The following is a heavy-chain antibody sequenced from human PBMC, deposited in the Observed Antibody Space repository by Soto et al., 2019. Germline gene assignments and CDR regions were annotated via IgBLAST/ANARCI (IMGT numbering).Heavy chain of an antibody. CDR2: LYGSGGGI. D-gene: IGHD5-12*01. CDR3: AKDAVSLDGVWLAHD. J-gene: IGHJ4*02. Sequence: TGGSLRLSCAASGFTFSSYAMIWIRQVPGKGLEWVSGLYGSGGGIHYADSVKGRFTISRDNSAYSVYLQMNDLRVEDSAVYYCAKDAVSLDGVWLAHDWGQGTVVTVPS. V-gene: IGHV3-23*01. CDR1: GFTFSSYA.